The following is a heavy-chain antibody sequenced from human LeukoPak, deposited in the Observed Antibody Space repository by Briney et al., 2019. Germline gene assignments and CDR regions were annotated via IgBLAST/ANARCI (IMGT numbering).Heavy chain of an antibody. D-gene: IGHD2-2*03. Sequence: GGSLRLSCAASGFTFSSYAMSWVRQAPGKGLEWVSTISGSGDSTYYADSVKGRFTISRDNSKNTLYLQMNSLRAEDTAVYYCAKHGYFSSASCSPYYYYYMDVWGKGTTVTVSS. J-gene: IGHJ6*03. CDR3: AKHGYFSSASCSPYYYYYMDV. CDR1: GFTFSSYA. CDR2: ISGSGDST. V-gene: IGHV3-23*01.